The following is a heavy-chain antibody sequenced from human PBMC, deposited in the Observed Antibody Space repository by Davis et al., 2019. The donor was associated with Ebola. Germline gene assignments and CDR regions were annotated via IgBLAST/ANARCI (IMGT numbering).Heavy chain of an antibody. Sequence: GESLKTPCAVSGFPFSFYFMDWVRLTPGKGPEWVGLSRNKENRYSTEYAASVRGRFTISRDDSKESLYLQMNSLRTEDTAVYYCVTENWYRFESWGQGTVVTVSS. V-gene: IGHV3-72*01. J-gene: IGHJ4*02. CDR3: VTENWYRFES. CDR2: SRNKENRYST. D-gene: IGHD1/OR15-1a*01. CDR1: GFPFSFYF.